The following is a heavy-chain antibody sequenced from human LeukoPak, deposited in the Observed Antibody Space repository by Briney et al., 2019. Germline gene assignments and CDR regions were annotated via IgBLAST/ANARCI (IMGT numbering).Heavy chain of an antibody. CDR2: FRYSGNT. D-gene: IGHD3-22*01. CDR3: ARHGLFSEPYYYDSRLSWYFDL. CDR1: GGSISSSSYY. Sequence: SETLSLTCTVSGGSISSSSYYWGWIRQTPGKGLEWIESFRYSGNTYYNPSLKSRVTISVDTSKNQFSLKLRSVTAADTAVYFCARHGLFSEPYYYDSRLSWYFDLWGRGTLVTVSS. V-gene: IGHV4-39*01. J-gene: IGHJ2*01.